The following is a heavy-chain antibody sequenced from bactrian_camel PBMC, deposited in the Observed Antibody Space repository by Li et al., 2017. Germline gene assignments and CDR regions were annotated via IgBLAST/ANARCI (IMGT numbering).Heavy chain of an antibody. CDR3: AAVSGY. CDR2: IDSDGLT. Sequence: HVQLVESGGGSVQAGGSLRLSCVSGDAYSSRNMAWYRRPPGSQREGVAAIDSDGLTRYADSVKERFTISRDNAKNTLYLQMSSLKTEDTAVYHCAAVSGYWGQGTQVTVS. V-gene: IGHV3S53*01. J-gene: IGHJ6*01. CDR1: GDAYSSRN.